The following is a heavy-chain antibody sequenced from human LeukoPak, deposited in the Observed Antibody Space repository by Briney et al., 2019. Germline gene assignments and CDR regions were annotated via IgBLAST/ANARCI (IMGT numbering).Heavy chain of an antibody. D-gene: IGHD2-15*01. V-gene: IGHV4-59*02. CDR2: IYYTGT. J-gene: IGHJ4*02. CDR3: GRVRPRSCITD. Sequence: TSETLSLTCTVSGGSVSDYYWSWIRQSPGKGLEWIGYIYYTGTSYNPSLKSRVTISVDTSKNQFSLKLSSVTAADTAVYYCGRVRPRSCITDWGQGTLVTVSS. CDR1: GGSVSDYY.